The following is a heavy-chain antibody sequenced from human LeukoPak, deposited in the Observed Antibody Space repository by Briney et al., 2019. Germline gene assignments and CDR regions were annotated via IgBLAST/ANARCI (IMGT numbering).Heavy chain of an antibody. V-gene: IGHV3-30-3*01. D-gene: IGHD2-15*01. J-gene: IGHJ4*02. CDR2: ISHDGSNK. CDR1: GFTFSSYA. CDR3: ARDSVASFDY. Sequence: GRSLRLSCAASGFTFSSYAMHWVRQAPGKGLEWVAVISHDGSNKYYADSVKGRFTISRDNSKNTLYLQMNSLRAEDTAVYYCARDSVASFDYWGQGTLVTVSS.